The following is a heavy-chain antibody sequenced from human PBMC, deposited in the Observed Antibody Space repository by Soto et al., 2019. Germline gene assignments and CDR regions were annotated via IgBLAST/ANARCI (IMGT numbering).Heavy chain of an antibody. V-gene: IGHV4-34*01. Sequence: PSETLSLTCSVYGGSFSVYSWTWIRQPPGKGLEWIGYINHSGSTNYNPSLKSRVTISVDTSKNQFSLKLSSVTAADTAVYYCARLVNWNSFDYWGQGTLVTVSS. CDR1: GGSFSVYS. D-gene: IGHD1-1*01. CDR2: INHSGST. J-gene: IGHJ4*02. CDR3: ARLVNWNSFDY.